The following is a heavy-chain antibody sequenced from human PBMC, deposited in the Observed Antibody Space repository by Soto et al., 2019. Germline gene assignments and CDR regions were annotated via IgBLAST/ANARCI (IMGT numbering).Heavy chain of an antibody. V-gene: IGHV1-46*01. Sequence: ASVKVSCKASGYTFTSYYMHWVRQAPGQGLEWMGIINPSGGSTSYAQKFQGRVTMTRDTSTSTVYMELSSLRSEDTAVYYCARGEEAWDIVVVVAAKLRGEFDYWGQGTLVTVSS. CDR1: GYTFTSYY. CDR3: ARGEEAWDIVVVVAAKLRGEFDY. J-gene: IGHJ4*02. D-gene: IGHD2-15*01. CDR2: INPSGGST.